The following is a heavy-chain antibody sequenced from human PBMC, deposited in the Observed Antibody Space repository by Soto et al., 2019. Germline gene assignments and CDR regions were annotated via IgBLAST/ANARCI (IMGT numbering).Heavy chain of an antibody. V-gene: IGHV1-69*13. CDR1: GGTFSSYA. Sequence: GASVKVSCKASGGTFSSYAISWVRQAPGQGLEWMGGIIPIFGTANYAQKFQGRVTITADESTSTAYMELSSLRSEDTAVYYCARVGRYCSSTSCYFDYWGQGTLVTVSS. J-gene: IGHJ4*02. CDR3: ARVGRYCSSTSCYFDY. D-gene: IGHD2-2*01. CDR2: IIPIFGTA.